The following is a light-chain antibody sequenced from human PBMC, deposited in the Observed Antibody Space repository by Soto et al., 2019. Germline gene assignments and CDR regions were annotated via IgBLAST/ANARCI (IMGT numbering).Light chain of an antibody. V-gene: IGLV2-8*01. J-gene: IGLJ2*01. CDR3: CSYAASNNLGV. CDR1: SSDVGGYNY. CDR2: EVS. Sequence: QSALTQPPSASGSPGQSVTISCIGTSSDVGGYNYVSWYQQHPGKAPKLMIYEVSKRPSGVPDRFSGSKSGNTASLTVSGLELEDDADYYCCSYAASNNLGVFGGGTEVTVL.